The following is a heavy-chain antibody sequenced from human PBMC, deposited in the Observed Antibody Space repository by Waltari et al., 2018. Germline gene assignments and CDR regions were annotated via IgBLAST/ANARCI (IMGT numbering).Heavy chain of an antibody. D-gene: IGHD3-22*01. CDR3: ARGSNYYDSSGYSFGY. CDR1: GYTFTSYA. CDR2: INSCNGNT. J-gene: IGHJ4*02. V-gene: IGHV1-3*01. Sequence: QVQLVQSGAEVKKPGASVKVSCKASGYTFTSYAMHWVRQAPGQRLEWMGWINSCNGNTKYSQKCQCRGIITRDTSASTAYMELSSLRSEDTAVYYCARGSNYYDSSGYSFGYWGQGTLVTVSS.